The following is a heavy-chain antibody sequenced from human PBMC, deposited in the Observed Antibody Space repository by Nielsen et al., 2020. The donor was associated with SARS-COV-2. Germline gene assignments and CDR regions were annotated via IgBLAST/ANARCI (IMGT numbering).Heavy chain of an antibody. CDR3: ARGVTTVTTSDY. Sequence: SETLSLTCTVSGGSISSGGYYWSWIRQHPGKGLEWIGYIYYSGSTYYNPSLKSRVTISVDTSKNQFSLKLSSVTAADTAVYYCARGVTTVTTSDYWGQGTLVTVSS. D-gene: IGHD4-17*01. V-gene: IGHV4-31*03. CDR1: GGSISSGGYY. CDR2: IYYSGST. J-gene: IGHJ4*02.